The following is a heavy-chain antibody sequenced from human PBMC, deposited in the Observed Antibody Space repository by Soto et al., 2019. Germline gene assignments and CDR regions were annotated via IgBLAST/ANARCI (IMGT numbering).Heavy chain of an antibody. D-gene: IGHD3-10*01. CDR1: GYSFTSYW. Sequence: PAESLKISCTGSGYSFTSYWISWVRQMPGKGLEWMGRIDPSDSYTNYSPSFQGHVTISADKTISTAYLQWSSLTASDTAMYYCARGHLCVGDLDRADGDSGLWGRVTLVTVCS. V-gene: IGHV5-10-1*01. J-gene: IGHJ2*01. CDR3: ARGHLCVGDLDRADGDSGL. CDR2: IDPSDSYT.